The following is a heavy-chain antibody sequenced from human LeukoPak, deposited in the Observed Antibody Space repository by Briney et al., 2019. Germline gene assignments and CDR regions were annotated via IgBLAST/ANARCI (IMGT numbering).Heavy chain of an antibody. V-gene: IGHV1-2*02. Sequence: ASVKVSCKASGYTFTGYYMHWVRQAPGQGLEWMGWINPNSGGTNYAQKFQGRVTMTRDTSISTAYMELSRLRSDDTAMYYCARTDYDFWSGYYMNYWGQGTLVTVSS. CDR3: ARTDYDFWSGYYMNY. J-gene: IGHJ4*02. CDR1: GYTFTGYY. CDR2: INPNSGGT. D-gene: IGHD3-3*01.